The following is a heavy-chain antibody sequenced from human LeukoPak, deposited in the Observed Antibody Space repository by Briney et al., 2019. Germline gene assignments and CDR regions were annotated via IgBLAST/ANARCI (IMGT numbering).Heavy chain of an antibody. D-gene: IGHD1-26*01. V-gene: IGHV3-7*01. CDR1: GFTFSSYW. Sequence: GGSLRLSCAASGFTFSSYWMSWVRQAPGKGLEWVANIKQDGSEKYYVDSVKGRFTISRDNAKNSLYLQMNSLRAEDTAVYHCARDMGVGATAGVAVDIWGQGTMVTVSS. J-gene: IGHJ3*02. CDR3: ARDMGVGATAGVAVDI. CDR2: IKQDGSEK.